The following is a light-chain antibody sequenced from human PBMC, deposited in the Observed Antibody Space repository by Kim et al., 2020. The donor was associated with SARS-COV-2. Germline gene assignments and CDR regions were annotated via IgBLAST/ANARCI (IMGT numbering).Light chain of an antibody. V-gene: IGLV2-11*03. CDR2: DVS. CDR1: RSVVGGSKF. J-gene: IGLJ3*02. CDR3: CSYAGRNTGV. Sequence: GQSGAISSTVTRSVVGGSKFVSWYHQHPGKAPQLIIYDVSERPAGVPDRFSGSKSGNTASLTISGLQAEDEADYYCCSYAGRNTGVFGGGTKLTVL.